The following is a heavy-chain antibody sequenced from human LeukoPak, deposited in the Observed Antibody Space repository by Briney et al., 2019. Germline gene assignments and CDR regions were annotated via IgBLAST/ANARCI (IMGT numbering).Heavy chain of an antibody. D-gene: IGHD2-2*01. CDR2: IYYSGST. V-gene: IGHV4-59*08. Sequence: PSETLSLTCTVSGGSISSYYWSWIRQPPGKGLEWIGYIYYSGSTNYNPSPKSRVTISVDTSKNQFSLKLSSVTAADTAVYYCARQLKAGYCSSTSCLTHFDYWGQGTLVTVSS. J-gene: IGHJ4*02. CDR3: ARQLKAGYCSSTSCLTHFDY. CDR1: GGSISSYY.